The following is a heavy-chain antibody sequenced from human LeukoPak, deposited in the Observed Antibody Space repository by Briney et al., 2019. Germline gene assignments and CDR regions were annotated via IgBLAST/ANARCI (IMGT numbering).Heavy chain of an antibody. V-gene: IGHV3-30-3*01. CDR2: ISYDGSNE. CDR3: ARDRSSFDL. Sequence: GGSLRPSCAASGFTFSSYAMHWVRQAPGKGLEWVAVISYDGSNEYYADSVKGRLTISRDNSRNTLYLQMSSLRADGTAVYYCARDRSSFDLWGQGALVTVSS. D-gene: IGHD6-13*01. J-gene: IGHJ4*02. CDR1: GFTFSSYA.